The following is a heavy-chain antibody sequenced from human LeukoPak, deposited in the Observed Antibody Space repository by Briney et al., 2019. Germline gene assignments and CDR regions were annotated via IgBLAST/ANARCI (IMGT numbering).Heavy chain of an antibody. V-gene: IGHV3-53*01. CDR2: TYRGGTT. CDR3: ARESTITSDGDRLNFDQ. J-gene: IGHJ4*02. CDR1: GFTVSSNY. Sequence: PGGSLRLSCAASGFTVSSNYINWVRQAPGKGLEWVSVTYRGGTTYYADSVKGRFIISRDNSKNTLYLQMNSLRAEDTAVYYCARESTITSDGDRLNFDQWGQGTLVTVSS. D-gene: IGHD1-1*01.